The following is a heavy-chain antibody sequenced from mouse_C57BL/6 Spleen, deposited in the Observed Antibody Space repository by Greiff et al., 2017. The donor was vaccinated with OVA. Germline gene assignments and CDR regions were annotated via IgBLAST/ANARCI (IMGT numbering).Heavy chain of an antibody. CDR1: GFTFSDYG. V-gene: IGHV5-17*01. CDR2: ISSGSSSI. CDR3: ARDCGSIYDWYIDV. Sequence: EVMLVESGGGLVKPGGSLKLSCAASGFTFSDYGMHWVRQTPGKGLEWVAYISSGSSSIYYADKVKGRFTISRDNAKNTLFLQMTSLRSEDTAMYYCARDCGSIYDWYIDVWGKGTTVTVSS. D-gene: IGHD1-1*01. J-gene: IGHJ1*03.